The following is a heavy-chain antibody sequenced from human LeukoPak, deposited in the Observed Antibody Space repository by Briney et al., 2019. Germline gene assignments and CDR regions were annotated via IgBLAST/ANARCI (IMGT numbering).Heavy chain of an antibody. Sequence: GGSLRLSCAASGFTFSSYGMHWVRQAPGKGLEWVAFIRYDGSNKYYADSVKGRFTISRDNSKDTLYLQMNSLRPEDTAIYYCAKSKPPREYCSVTTCYAGFGAFDIWGQGTMVTVFS. CDR3: AKSKPPREYCSVTTCYAGFGAFDI. V-gene: IGHV3-30*02. J-gene: IGHJ3*02. D-gene: IGHD2-2*01. CDR1: GFTFSSYG. CDR2: IRYDGSNK.